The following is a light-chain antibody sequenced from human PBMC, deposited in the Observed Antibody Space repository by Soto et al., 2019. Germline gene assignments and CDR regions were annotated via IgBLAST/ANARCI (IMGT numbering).Light chain of an antibody. Sequence: IVLTQSPGTLSLSPGERATLSCRASQSVSSNYIAWYQQKLGQAPRLLINGASSRATGIPDRFSGSGSGTDLTLTISRLEPEDFAVYFCQQYRRSPPFTFGQGTKVEIK. CDR3: QQYRRSPPFT. CDR2: GAS. V-gene: IGKV3-20*01. CDR1: QSVSSNY. J-gene: IGKJ2*01.